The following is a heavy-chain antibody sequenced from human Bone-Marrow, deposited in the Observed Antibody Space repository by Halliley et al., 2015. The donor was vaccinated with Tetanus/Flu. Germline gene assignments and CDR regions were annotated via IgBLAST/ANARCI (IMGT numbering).Heavy chain of an antibody. Sequence: GWSSAYNGYTNYAQKFHGRVTVTTDSSTSTTYMELRSLTPDDTAVYYCARDLGDGIYTGGLDYWGQGTLITVSS. CDR2: SSAYNGYT. J-gene: IGHJ4*02. V-gene: IGHV1-18*01. D-gene: IGHD3-10*01. CDR3: ARDLGDGIYTGGLDY.